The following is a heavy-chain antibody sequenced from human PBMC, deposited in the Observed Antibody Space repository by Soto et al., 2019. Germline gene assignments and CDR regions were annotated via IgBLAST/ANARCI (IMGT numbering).Heavy chain of an antibody. Sequence: QVQLQESGPGLVKPSETLSLTCTVSGGSISSYYWSWIRQPPGKGLEWIGYIYYSGSTNYSPSPKSRITISVDTSKTQFSLKLSSVTAADTAVYYCARLDSRGFFDSWGQGTLVTVSS. V-gene: IGHV4-59*08. CDR3: ARLDSRGFFDS. CDR1: GGSISSYY. CDR2: IYYSGST. D-gene: IGHD3-22*01. J-gene: IGHJ4*02.